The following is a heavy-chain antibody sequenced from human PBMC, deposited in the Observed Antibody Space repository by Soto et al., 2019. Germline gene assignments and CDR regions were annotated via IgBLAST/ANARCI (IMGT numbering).Heavy chain of an antibody. Sequence: QVTLKESGPVLVKPTETLKLTCTVSGFSLSNARMGVSWIRQPPGKALEWLAHIFSNDEKSYSTSLKSRLTITKDTSNSQVVLTMTNMDPVDTATYYCARIFAAAAGTDYWGQGTLVTVSS. CDR3: ARIFAAAAGTDY. D-gene: IGHD6-13*01. V-gene: IGHV2-26*01. CDR2: IFSNDEK. CDR1: GFSLSNARMG. J-gene: IGHJ4*02.